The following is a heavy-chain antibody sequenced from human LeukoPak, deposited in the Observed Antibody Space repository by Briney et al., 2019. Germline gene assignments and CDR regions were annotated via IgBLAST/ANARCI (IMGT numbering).Heavy chain of an antibody. CDR2: ISYDGSNK. CDR1: GFTFSSYA. CDR3: AKVRGLRYFDRSNDY. Sequence: GGSLRLSCAASGFTFSSYAMHWVRQAPGKGLEWVAVISYDGSNKYYADSVKGRFTISRDNSKNTLYLQMNSLRAEDTAVYYCAKVRGLRYFDRSNDYWGQGTLVTVSS. J-gene: IGHJ4*02. D-gene: IGHD3-9*01. V-gene: IGHV3-30*04.